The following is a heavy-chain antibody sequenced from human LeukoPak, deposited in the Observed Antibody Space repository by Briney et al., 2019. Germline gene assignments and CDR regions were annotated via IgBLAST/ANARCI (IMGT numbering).Heavy chain of an antibody. D-gene: IGHD5-12*01. V-gene: IGHV3-30*03. J-gene: IGHJ4*02. Sequence: GRSLRLSCAASGFTFSSYGMHWVRQAPGKGLEWVAVISYDGSNKYYADSVKGRFTISRDNSKNTLYLQMNSLRAEDTAVYYCARLQIVATILDYWGQGTLVTVSS. CDR2: ISYDGSNK. CDR3: ARLQIVATILDY. CDR1: GFTFSSYG.